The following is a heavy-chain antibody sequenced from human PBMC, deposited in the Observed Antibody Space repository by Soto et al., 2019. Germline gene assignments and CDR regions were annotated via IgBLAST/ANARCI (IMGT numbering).Heavy chain of an antibody. Sequence: QITLNESGPTQVKPRQTLTLTCTFSGFSLTTSGVGVGWIRQSPGKAPEWLALIYWDDDKRYSPSLKSRLTITKEASQNQVVLTMAVLDPADTATYYCAHRVLRTVFGLVTTTAIYFDFWGQGTPVAGSS. CDR2: IYWDDDK. D-gene: IGHD3-3*01. CDR1: GFSLTTSGVG. V-gene: IGHV2-5*02. CDR3: AHRVLRTVFGLVTTTAIYFDF. J-gene: IGHJ4*02.